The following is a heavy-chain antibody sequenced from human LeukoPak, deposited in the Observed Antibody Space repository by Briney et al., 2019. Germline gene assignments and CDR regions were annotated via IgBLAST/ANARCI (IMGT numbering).Heavy chain of an antibody. D-gene: IGHD4-23*01. J-gene: IGHJ4*02. CDR3: ARYRPSESRTMEVTSFDY. V-gene: IGHV4-59*01. CDR2: IYDSGSS. CDR1: GGSISPFC. Sequence: SETLSPTCTVSGGSISPFCWSWIRQTPGKGLEWIGYIYDSGSSNYNPSLKSRVTMSVDTSKNQFSLKLSSVTAADTAVYYCARYRPSESRTMEVTSFDYWGQGTLVTVSS.